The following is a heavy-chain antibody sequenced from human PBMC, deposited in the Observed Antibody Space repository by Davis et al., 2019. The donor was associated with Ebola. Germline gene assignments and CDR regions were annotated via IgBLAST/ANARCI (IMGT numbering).Heavy chain of an antibody. CDR1: GYSFTSYW. Sequence: GESLKISCKGSGYSFTSYWIGWARQMPGKGLEWMGITYPGDSDTRYSPSFQGQVTISADKSISTAYLQWSSLKASDTAMYYCARWDYGDYVRRGWFDPWGQGALVTVSS. D-gene: IGHD4-17*01. J-gene: IGHJ5*02. CDR3: ARWDYGDYVRRGWFDP. V-gene: IGHV5-51*01. CDR2: TYPGDSDT.